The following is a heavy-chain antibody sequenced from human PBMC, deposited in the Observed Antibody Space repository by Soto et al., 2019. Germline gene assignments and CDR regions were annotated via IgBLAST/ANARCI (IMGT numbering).Heavy chain of an antibody. CDR2: IIPIFGTA. CDR1: GGTFSSYA. V-gene: IGHV1-69*13. D-gene: IGHD6-13*01. Sequence: SVKVSCKASGGTFSSYAISWVRQAPGQGLEWMGGIIPIFGTANYAQKFQGRVTITADESTSTAYMELSSRRSEDTAVYYCARDPIIAAAGPGGWFDPWGQGTLVTVSS. J-gene: IGHJ5*02. CDR3: ARDPIIAAAGPGGWFDP.